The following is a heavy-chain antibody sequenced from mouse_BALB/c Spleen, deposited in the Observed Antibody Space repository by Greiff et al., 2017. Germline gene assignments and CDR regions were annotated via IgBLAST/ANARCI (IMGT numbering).Heavy chain of an antibody. J-gene: IGHJ2*01. D-gene: IGHD4-1*01. CDR2: IWAGGST. V-gene: IGHV2-9*02. Sequence: VQGVESGPGLVAPSQSLSITCTVSGFSLTSYGVHWVRQPPGKGLEWLGVIWAGGSTNYNSALMSRLSISKDNSKSQVFLKMNSLQTDDTAMYYCARDPGYYFDYWGQGTTLTVSS. CDR1: GFSLTSYG. CDR3: ARDPGYYFDY.